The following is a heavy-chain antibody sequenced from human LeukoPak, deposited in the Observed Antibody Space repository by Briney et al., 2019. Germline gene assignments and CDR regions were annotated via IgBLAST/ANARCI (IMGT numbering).Heavy chain of an antibody. V-gene: IGHV1-46*01. CDR1: GYTFTSYY. Sequence: ASVKVSCKASGYTFTSYYMHWVRQAPGQGLEWMGIINPSGGSTSYAQKFQGRVTMTRDTSTSTVYMELSSLRSEDTAVYYCVRDSARGYFDYWGQGTLVTVSS. CDR3: VRDSARGYFDY. CDR2: INPSGGST. J-gene: IGHJ4*02. D-gene: IGHD3-10*01.